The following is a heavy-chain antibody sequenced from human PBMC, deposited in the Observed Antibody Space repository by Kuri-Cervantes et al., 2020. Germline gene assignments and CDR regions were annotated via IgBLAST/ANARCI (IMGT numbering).Heavy chain of an antibody. D-gene: IGHD3-22*01. CDR2: IKSKTDGGTT. J-gene: IGHJ5*02. Sequence: GESLKISCAASGFTFSNAWMSWVRQAPGKGLEWVGRIKSKTDGGTTDYAAPVKGRFTISRDDSKNTLYLQMNSLKTEDTAVYYRTTDWYDSSGYMNHWGQGTLVTVSS. V-gene: IGHV3-15*01. CDR3: TTDWYDSSGYMNH. CDR1: GFTFSNAW.